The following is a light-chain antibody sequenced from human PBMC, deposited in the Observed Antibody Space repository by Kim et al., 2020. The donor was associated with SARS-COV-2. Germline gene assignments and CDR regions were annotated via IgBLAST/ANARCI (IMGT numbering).Light chain of an antibody. J-gene: IGLJ1*01. CDR3: QAWDSSTHNYV. CDR1: KLGVKW. CDR2: QDN. Sequence: RGTTTGITSSVYKLGVKWVTWYPRRPGRPPLVVIYQDNQRRSGIPVRFSGSSSGNTATLTIIGTQAMDEADYDCQAWDSSTHNYVFGAGTKVTVL. V-gene: IGLV3-1*01.